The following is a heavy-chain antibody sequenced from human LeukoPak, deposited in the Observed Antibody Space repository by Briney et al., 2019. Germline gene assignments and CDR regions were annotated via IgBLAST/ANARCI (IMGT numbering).Heavy chain of an antibody. V-gene: IGHV4-39*02. J-gene: IGHJ4*02. CDR1: GGSISSSGYY. CDR2: IYYSGST. CDR3: ARDTGVYGEDY. Sequence: PSETLSLTCTVSGGSISSSGYYWGWIRQPPGKGLEWIGSIYYSGSTYYNPSLKSRVTISVDTSKNQFSLKLRSVTAADTAVYYCARDTGVYGEDYWGQGTLVTVSS. D-gene: IGHD4-17*01.